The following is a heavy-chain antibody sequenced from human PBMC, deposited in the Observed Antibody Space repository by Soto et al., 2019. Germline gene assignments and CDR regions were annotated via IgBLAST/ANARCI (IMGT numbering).Heavy chain of an antibody. CDR1: GFTFSGSA. V-gene: IGHV3-73*02. CDR3: RGSIADPRYYYYYGMDV. D-gene: IGHD6-6*01. J-gene: IGHJ6*02. Sequence: EVQLVESGGGLVQPGGSLKLSCAASGFTFSGSAMHWVRQASGKGLEWVGRIRSKANSYATAYAASVKGRFTISRDDSKNTAYLQMNSLKTEDTAVYYCRGSIADPRYYYYYGMDVWGQGTTVTVSS. CDR2: IRSKANSYAT.